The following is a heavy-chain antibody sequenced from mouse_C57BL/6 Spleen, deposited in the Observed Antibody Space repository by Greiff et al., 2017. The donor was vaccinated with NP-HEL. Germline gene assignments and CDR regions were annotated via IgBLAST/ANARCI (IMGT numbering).Heavy chain of an antibody. CDR3: ARGTAQVREYYFDY. CDR2: INPSNGGT. V-gene: IGHV1-53*01. CDR1: GYTFTSYW. Sequence: QVHVKQPGTELVKPGASVKLSCKASGYTFTSYWMHWVKQRPGQGLEWIGNINPSNGGTNYNEKFKSKATLTVDKSSSTAYMQLSSLTSEDSAVYYCARGTAQVREYYFDYWGQGTTLTVSS. D-gene: IGHD3-2*02. J-gene: IGHJ2*01.